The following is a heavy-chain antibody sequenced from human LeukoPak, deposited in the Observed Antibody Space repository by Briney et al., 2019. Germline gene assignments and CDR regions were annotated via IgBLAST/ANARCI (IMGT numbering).Heavy chain of an antibody. J-gene: IGHJ5*02. CDR1: GGSISSSSYY. CDR2: IYYSGST. Sequence: SETLSLTCTVSGGSISSSSYYWGWIRQPPGKGLEWIGSIYYSGSTYYNPSLKSQVTISVDTSKNQFSLKLSSVTAADTAVYYCARVRVVVPAAIAYNWFDPWGQGTLVTDSS. D-gene: IGHD2-2*02. V-gene: IGHV4-39*07. CDR3: ARVRVVVPAAIAYNWFDP.